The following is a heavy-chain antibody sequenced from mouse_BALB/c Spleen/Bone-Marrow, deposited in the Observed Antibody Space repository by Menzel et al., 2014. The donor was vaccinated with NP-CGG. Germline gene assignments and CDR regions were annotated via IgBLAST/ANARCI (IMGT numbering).Heavy chain of an antibody. V-gene: IGHV1S81*02. J-gene: IGHJ2*01. Sequence: VQGVESGAELVKPGASVKLSRKASGYTFTSYWMHWVKQRPGQGLEWIGEINPSNGRTNYNEKFKTKATLTVDKSSSTAYMQLSSLTSEDSAVYYCARNYGNTDYWGQGTTLTVSS. D-gene: IGHD2-1*01. CDR1: GYTFTSYW. CDR3: ARNYGNTDY. CDR2: INPSNGRT.